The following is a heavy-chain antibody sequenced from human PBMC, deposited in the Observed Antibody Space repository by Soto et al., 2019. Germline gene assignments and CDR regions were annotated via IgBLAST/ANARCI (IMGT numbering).Heavy chain of an antibody. J-gene: IGHJ6*02. D-gene: IGHD3-3*01. CDR3: ARDDDFYGMDV. CDR2: IYSGGST. V-gene: IGHV3-53*01. Sequence: GSLRLSCAASGFTVSSNYMSWVRQAPGKGLEWVSVIYSGGSTYYADSVRGRFTISRDNSKNTLYLQMNSLRAEDTAVYYCARDDDFYGMDVWGQGTTVTVSS. CDR1: GFTVSSNY.